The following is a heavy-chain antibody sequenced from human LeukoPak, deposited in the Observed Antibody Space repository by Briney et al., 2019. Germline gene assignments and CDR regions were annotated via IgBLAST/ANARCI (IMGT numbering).Heavy chain of an antibody. CDR1: GDSISSYY. Sequence: PSETLSLTCTVSGDSISSYYWSWVRQPAGKGLEWIGRIHPSGSTNYNPSLKSRVTLSVDTSKNQFSLKLSSVTAADTAVYYCASTRAYYYDSSTISLDYWGQGTLVTVSS. D-gene: IGHD3-22*01. J-gene: IGHJ4*02. V-gene: IGHV4-4*07. CDR2: IHPSGST. CDR3: ASTRAYYYDSSTISLDY.